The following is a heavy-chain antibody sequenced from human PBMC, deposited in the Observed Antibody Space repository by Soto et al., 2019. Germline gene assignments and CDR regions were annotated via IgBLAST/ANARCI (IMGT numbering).Heavy chain of an antibody. V-gene: IGHV3-30*04. Sequence: GESLKISCAASGFTFSSYAMHWVRQAPGKGLEWVAVISYDGSNKYYADSVKGRFTISRDNSKNTLYLQMNSLRAEDTAVYYCARGREYSSSSVDYWGQGTLVTVSS. CDR2: ISYDGSNK. J-gene: IGHJ4*02. D-gene: IGHD6-6*01. CDR3: ARGREYSSSSVDY. CDR1: GFTFSSYA.